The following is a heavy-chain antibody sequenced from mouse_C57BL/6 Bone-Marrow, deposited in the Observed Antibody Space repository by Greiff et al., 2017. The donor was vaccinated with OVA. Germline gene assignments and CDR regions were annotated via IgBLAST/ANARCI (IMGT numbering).Heavy chain of an antibody. J-gene: IGHJ2*01. CDR2: IYPGDGDT. D-gene: IGHD5-1*01. V-gene: IGHV1-82*01. Sequence: VQLQQSGPELVKPGASVKISCKASGYAFSSSWMNWVKQRPGKGLEWIGRIYPGDGDTNYNGKFKGKATLTADKSSSTAYMQLSSLTSEDSAVYYCARRLPYLYFDYWGQGTTLTVSS. CDR3: ARRLPYLYFDY. CDR1: GYAFSSSW.